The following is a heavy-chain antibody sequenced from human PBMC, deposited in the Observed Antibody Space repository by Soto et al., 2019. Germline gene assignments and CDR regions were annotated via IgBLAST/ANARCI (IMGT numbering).Heavy chain of an antibody. V-gene: IGHV3-21*06. CDR1: GFTFNAYT. J-gene: IGHJ4*02. Sequence: GGSLRLSCILSGFTFNAYTMNWVRQAPGKGLEWVSSISSSSTYIYYSDSVKGRFTISRDNTNNSLYLQMNSLTTDDTDLYYCASAVTMGWSPQGYWGQGTPVTVS. D-gene: IGHD4-17*01. CDR2: ISSSSTYI. CDR3: ASAVTMGWSPQGY.